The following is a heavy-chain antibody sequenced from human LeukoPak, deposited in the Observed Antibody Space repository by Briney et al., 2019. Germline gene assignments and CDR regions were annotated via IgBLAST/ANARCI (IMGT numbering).Heavy chain of an antibody. Sequence: GRSLRLSCAASGFTFGDYAMHWVRQAPGKGLEWVSGISWNSGSIGYADSVKGRFTISGDNAKNSLYLQMNSLRAEDTALYYCAKGGNYYDSSGFFDYWGQGTLVTVSS. CDR1: GFTFGDYA. D-gene: IGHD3-22*01. CDR2: ISWNSGSI. J-gene: IGHJ4*02. V-gene: IGHV3-9*01. CDR3: AKGGNYYDSSGFFDY.